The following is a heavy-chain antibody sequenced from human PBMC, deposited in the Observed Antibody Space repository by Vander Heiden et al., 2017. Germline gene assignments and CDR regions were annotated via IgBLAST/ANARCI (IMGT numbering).Heavy chain of an antibody. J-gene: IGHJ4*02. Sequence: QVQLVQSGAEVKKPGASVRVSCKASGYTFTSYYMHWVRKAPGQGLEWMGIINPSGGSTSYAQKFQGRVTMTRDTSTSTVYMELSSLRSEDTAVYYCARARYCSGGSCYRTAFDYWGQGTLVTVSS. CDR1: GYTFTSYY. CDR3: ARARYCSGGSCYRTAFDY. CDR2: INPSGGST. V-gene: IGHV1-46*01. D-gene: IGHD2-15*01.